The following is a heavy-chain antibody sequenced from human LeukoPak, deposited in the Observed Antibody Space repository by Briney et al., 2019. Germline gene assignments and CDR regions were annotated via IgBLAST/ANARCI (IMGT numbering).Heavy chain of an antibody. J-gene: IGHJ5*02. V-gene: IGHV4-34*01. CDR3: ARGRGARSSRWYNWFDP. Sequence: SETLSLTCAVYGGSFSAYYWSWIRQPPGKGLEWIGKINHSGSTNYNPSLKSRVTISIDTSKNQFSLEMSSVTAADTAVYYCARGRGARSSRWYNWFDPWGQGTLVTVSS. CDR1: GGSFSAYY. D-gene: IGHD6-13*01. CDR2: INHSGST.